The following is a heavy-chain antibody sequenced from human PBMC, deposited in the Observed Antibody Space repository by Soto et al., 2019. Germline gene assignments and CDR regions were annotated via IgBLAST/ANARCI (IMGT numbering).Heavy chain of an antibody. V-gene: IGHV3-13*01. Sequence: GGSLRLSCAASGFTFSSYYMHWVRQATGKGLEWVSAIGTAGDTYYPGSVKGRFTISRENAKNSLYLQMNSLRAEDTAVYYCGSDQVGSGWNKYYYYYGMDVWGQGTTVTVSS. CDR2: IGTAGDT. CDR3: GSDQVGSGWNKYYYYYGMDV. CDR1: GFTFSSYY. D-gene: IGHD6-19*01. J-gene: IGHJ6*02.